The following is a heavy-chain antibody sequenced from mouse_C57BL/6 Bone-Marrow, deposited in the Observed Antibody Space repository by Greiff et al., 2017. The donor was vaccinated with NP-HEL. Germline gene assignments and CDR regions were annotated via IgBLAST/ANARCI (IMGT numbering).Heavy chain of an antibody. CDR2: ISDGGSYT. Sequence: EVQLVESGGGLVKPGGSLKLSCAASGFTFSSYAMSWGRQTPEKRLEWVATISDGGSYTYYPDNVKGRFTISRDNAKNNLYLQMGPLKSADTAMYACAREGWTGDAWFAYWGQGTLVTVSA. J-gene: IGHJ3*01. CDR3: AREGWTGDAWFAY. V-gene: IGHV5-4*01. CDR1: GFTFSSYA. D-gene: IGHD1-1*02.